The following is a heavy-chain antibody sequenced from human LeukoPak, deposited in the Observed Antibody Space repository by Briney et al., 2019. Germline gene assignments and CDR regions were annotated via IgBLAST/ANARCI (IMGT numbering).Heavy chain of an antibody. V-gene: IGHV3-53*01. CDR1: GFTVSSNY. CDR2: IYSGGST. D-gene: IGHD2-2*02. J-gene: IGHJ4*02. Sequence: GGSLRLSCAASGFTVSSNYMSWVRQAPGKGLEWVSVIYSGGSTYYADSVKGRFTISRDNAKNSLYLQMNSLRAEDTAVYYCAKDFWDIVVVPAAIKGRIFDYWGQGTLVTVSS. CDR3: AKDFWDIVVVPAAIKGRIFDY.